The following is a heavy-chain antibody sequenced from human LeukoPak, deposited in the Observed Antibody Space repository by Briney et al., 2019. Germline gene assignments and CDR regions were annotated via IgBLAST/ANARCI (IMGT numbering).Heavy chain of an antibody. D-gene: IGHD2-15*01. CDR2: ISSSSTYI. CDR3: VRDGETLYSFDY. J-gene: IGHJ4*02. V-gene: IGHV3-21*01. Sequence: GGSLRLSCAASEFTFSSYSMNWVRQAPGKGLEWVSSISSSSTYIYYADSVKGRFTISRDNAKNSLYLQMNSLRAKDTAVYYCVRDGETLYSFDYWGQGTLVTVSS. CDR1: EFTFSSYS.